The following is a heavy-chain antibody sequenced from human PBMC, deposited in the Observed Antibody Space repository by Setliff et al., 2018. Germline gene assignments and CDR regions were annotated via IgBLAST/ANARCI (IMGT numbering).Heavy chain of an antibody. V-gene: IGHV3-73*01. CDR2: IRSKADSYPT. Sequence: ETLSLTCTVSGYSISSGYIWGWIRQPPGKGLEWVGRIRSKADSYPTAYAASVKGRFTISRDDSKNTAYLQMNSLKTEDTAVYYCATDRGWLDMFDYWGQGTQVTVSS. J-gene: IGHJ4*02. CDR3: ATDRGWLDMFDY. CDR1: GYSISSGYI. D-gene: IGHD6-19*01.